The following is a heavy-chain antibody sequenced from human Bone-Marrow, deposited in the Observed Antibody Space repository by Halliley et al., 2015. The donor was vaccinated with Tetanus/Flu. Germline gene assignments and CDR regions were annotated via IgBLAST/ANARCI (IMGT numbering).Heavy chain of an antibody. V-gene: IGHV3-73*01. CDR3: TGGDLTYYYERSGYV. CDR2: IRSKGNNYAT. Sequence: SLRLSCAASGFSFSGSAIHWVRQASGKGLEWVGLIRSKGNNYATAYAASVIGRFIISRDDSKNTAYLQMNSLKTEDTAVYLGTGGDLTYYYERSGYVWGQGTLVTVFS. CDR1: GFSFSGSA. J-gene: IGHJ4*02. D-gene: IGHD3-22*01.